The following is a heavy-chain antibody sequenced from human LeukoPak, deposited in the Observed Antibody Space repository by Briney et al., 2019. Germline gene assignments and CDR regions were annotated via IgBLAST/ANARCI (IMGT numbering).Heavy chain of an antibody. CDR2: ITGSSSTI. V-gene: IGHV3-48*02. CDR3: ARVRITVTGGGYLDY. J-gene: IGHJ4*02. Sequence: GGSLRLSCAASGFTFSSYSMNWVRQAPGKGLEWISYITGSSSTIYYADSVKGRFTVSRDNAKNSLYLQMNSLRDEDTVVYYCARVRITVTGGGYLDYWGQGTLVTVSS. CDR1: GFTFSSYS. D-gene: IGHD6-19*01.